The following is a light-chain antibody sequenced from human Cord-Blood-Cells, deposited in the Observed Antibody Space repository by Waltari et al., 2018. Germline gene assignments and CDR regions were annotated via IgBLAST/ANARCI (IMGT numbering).Light chain of an antibody. CDR1: SSDVGSYNL. CDR2: EGS. Sequence: QSALTQPASVSGSPRQSITISCTGTSSDVGSYNLVSWYQQHPGKAPQLMIYEGSKRPSGVSNRFSGSKSGNTASLTISGLQAEDEADYYCCSYAGSSTYVFGTGTKVTVL. CDR3: CSYAGSSTYV. J-gene: IGLJ1*01. V-gene: IGLV2-23*01.